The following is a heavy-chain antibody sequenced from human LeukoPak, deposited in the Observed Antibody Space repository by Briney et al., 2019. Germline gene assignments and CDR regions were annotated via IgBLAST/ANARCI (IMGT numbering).Heavy chain of an antibody. V-gene: IGHV1-46*01. CDR3: ARDSSGYSFLPEYFQH. CDR2: INPSGGST. D-gene: IGHD3-22*01. J-gene: IGHJ1*01. Sequence: ASVKVSCKASGYTFTSYYMHWVRQAPGQGLEWMGIINPSGGSTSYAQKFQGRVTMTRDTSTSTVYMELSSLRSEDTAVYYCARDSSGYSFLPEYFQHWGQGTLVTVSS. CDR1: GYTFTSYY.